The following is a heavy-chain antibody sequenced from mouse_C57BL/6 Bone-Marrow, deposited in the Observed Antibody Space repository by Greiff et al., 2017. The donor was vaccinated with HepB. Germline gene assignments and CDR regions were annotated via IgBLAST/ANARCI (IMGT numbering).Heavy chain of an antibody. J-gene: IGHJ4*01. V-gene: IGHV1-69*01. Sequence: QVQLQQPGAELVMPGASVKLSCKASGYTFTSYWMHWVKQRPGQGLEWIGEIDPSDSDTNYNQKFKGKSTLTVDKSSSTAYMQLSSLTSEDSAVDYCARGGYTYAMDYWGQGTSVTVSS. CDR1: GYTFTSYW. CDR3: ARGGYTYAMDY. D-gene: IGHD2-2*01. CDR2: IDPSDSDT.